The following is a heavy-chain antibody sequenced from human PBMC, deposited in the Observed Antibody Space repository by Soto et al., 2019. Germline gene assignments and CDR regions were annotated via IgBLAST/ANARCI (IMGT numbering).Heavy chain of an antibody. CDR2: ISYDGSNK. J-gene: IGHJ6*03. V-gene: IGHV3-30*18. CDR1: GFTFSSYG. Sequence: GGSLRLSCAASGFTFSSYGMHWVRQAPGKGLEWVAVISYDGSNKYYADSVKGRFTISRDNSKNTLYLQMNSLRAEDTAVYYCAKTFQGYYDYIWGTPEHYYYYYYMDVWGKGTTVTVSS. CDR3: AKTFQGYYDYIWGTPEHYYYYYYMDV. D-gene: IGHD3-16*01.